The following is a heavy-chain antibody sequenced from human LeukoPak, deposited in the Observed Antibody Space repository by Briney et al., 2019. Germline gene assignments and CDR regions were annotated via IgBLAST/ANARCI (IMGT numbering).Heavy chain of an antibody. Sequence: GESLRLSCTASGFTFSNFWLGWVRQAPGKGLEWVANIKQDETEKFYLGSVKGRFTISRDNAKNTLYLQMTNLRVEDTAVYYCARGVGQDAFDIWGQGTMVTVSS. V-gene: IGHV3-7*03. CDR2: IKQDETEK. J-gene: IGHJ3*02. CDR1: GFTFSNFW. CDR3: ARGVGQDAFDI. D-gene: IGHD1-26*01.